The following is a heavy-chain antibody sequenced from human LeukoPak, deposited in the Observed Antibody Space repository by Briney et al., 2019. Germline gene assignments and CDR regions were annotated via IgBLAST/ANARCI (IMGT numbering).Heavy chain of an antibody. D-gene: IGHD6-19*01. CDR1: GFTFSSYA. CDR3: AKGITAVAGPPRPFDY. Sequence: GGSLRLSCAASGFTFSSYAMSWVRQAPGKGLEWVSAISGSGGSTYYADSVKGRFTISRDNSKNTLYLQMNSLRAEDTAVYYCAKGITAVAGPPRPFDYWGQGTLVTVSS. J-gene: IGHJ4*02. CDR2: ISGSGGST. V-gene: IGHV3-23*01.